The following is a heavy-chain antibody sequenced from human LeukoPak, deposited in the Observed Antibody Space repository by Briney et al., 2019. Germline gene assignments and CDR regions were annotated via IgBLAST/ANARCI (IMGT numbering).Heavy chain of an antibody. V-gene: IGHV5-51*01. CDR3: ARREKYCSSSSCYEF. J-gene: IGHJ4*02. Sequence: GESLKISCKGSGYSFTSYWIGWVRQMPGKGLEWMGIIYPGVSDTRYSPSFQGQVTISADKSINTAYLQWSGLKASDTAMYFCARREKYCSSSSCYEFWGQGTLVTVSS. CDR1: GYSFTSYW. CDR2: IYPGVSDT. D-gene: IGHD2-2*01.